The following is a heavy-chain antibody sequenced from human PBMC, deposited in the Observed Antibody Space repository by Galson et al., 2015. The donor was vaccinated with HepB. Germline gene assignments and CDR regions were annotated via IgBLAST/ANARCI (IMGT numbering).Heavy chain of an antibody. V-gene: IGHV5-51*01. CDR1: GYNFATYW. J-gene: IGHJ6*02. D-gene: IGHD5-12*01. Sequence: QSGAEVKRPGESLRISCQGSGYNFATYWIAWVRQMPGKGLEWIGVIYPDESDSTYSPSFQGQVTISVDKSISTAFLHWSRLTTSDTAMYYCATSRAFSGRPNKKFYAGNIFREYYYAMDVWGPGTTVTVSS. CDR3: ATSRAFSGRPNKKFYAGNIFREYYYAMDV. CDR2: IYPDESDS.